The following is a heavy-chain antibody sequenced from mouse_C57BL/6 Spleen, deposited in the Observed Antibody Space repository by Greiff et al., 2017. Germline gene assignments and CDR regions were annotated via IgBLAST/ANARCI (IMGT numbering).Heavy chain of an antibody. Sequence: VKLMESGAELVKPGASVKISCKASGYAFSSYWMNWVKQRPGQGLEWIGQIYPGDGDTNYNGKFKGKATLTADKSSSTAYMQLSSLTSEDSAVYFCARGHDYFRGDYWGQGTSVTVSS. V-gene: IGHV1-80*01. J-gene: IGHJ4*01. D-gene: IGHD2-4*01. CDR1: GYAFSSYW. CDR2: IYPGDGDT. CDR3: ARGHDYFRGDY.